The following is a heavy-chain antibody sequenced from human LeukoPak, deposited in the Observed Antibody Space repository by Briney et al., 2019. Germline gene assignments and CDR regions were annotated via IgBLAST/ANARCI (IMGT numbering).Heavy chain of an antibody. CDR3: AKDIYYGSGKDYYYGMDV. J-gene: IGHJ6*02. Sequence: SLRLSCAASGFTFDDYAMHWVRQAPGKGLEWVSGISWKSGSIGYADSVKGRFTISRDNAKNSLYLQMNSLRAEDTALYYCAKDIYYGSGKDYYYGMDVWGQGTTVTVSS. V-gene: IGHV3-9*01. CDR1: GFTFDDYA. CDR2: ISWKSGSI. D-gene: IGHD3-10*01.